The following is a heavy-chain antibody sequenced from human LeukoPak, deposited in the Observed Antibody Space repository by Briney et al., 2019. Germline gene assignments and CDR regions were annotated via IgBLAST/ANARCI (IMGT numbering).Heavy chain of an antibody. CDR3: ARGYSGSYYDDAFDI. J-gene: IGHJ3*02. D-gene: IGHD1-26*01. Sequence: GGSLRLSCAASGLSFSDYWMTWVRQAPGKGLEWVANIKPDGSEKYYVDSVKGRFTISRDNAKNSLYLQMNSLRDEDTAVYYCARGYSGSYYDDAFDIWGQGTMVTVSS. CDR1: GLSFSDYW. CDR2: IKPDGSEK. V-gene: IGHV3-7*01.